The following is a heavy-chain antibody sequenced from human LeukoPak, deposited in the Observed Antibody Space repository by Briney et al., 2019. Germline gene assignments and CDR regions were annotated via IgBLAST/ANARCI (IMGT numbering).Heavy chain of an antibody. Sequence: PRASVKVSCKASGYTFTNYGFSWVRQAPGQGLEWMGWINAYNGNTNYAQKLQGRVTMTTDTSTNTAYMELRSLRSDDTAVYYCARRYCSGGSCYSDGYYGMDVWGQGTTVTVSS. J-gene: IGHJ6*02. D-gene: IGHD2-15*01. V-gene: IGHV1-18*01. CDR1: GYTFTNYG. CDR2: INAYNGNT. CDR3: ARRYCSGGSCYSDGYYGMDV.